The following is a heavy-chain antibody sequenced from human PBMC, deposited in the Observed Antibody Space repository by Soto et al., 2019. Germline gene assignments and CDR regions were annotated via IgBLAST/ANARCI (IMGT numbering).Heavy chain of an antibody. CDR3: ARNGYTYGMDV. CDR1: GGSISSGGYY. Sequence: PSETLSLTCTVSGGSISSGGYYWSWIRQHPGKGLEWIGYIYNSGSTYYNPSLESRVTISVDTSTNQFSLELSSVTAADTAVYYCARNGYTYGMDVWGQGTTVTVSS. D-gene: IGHD5-18*01. V-gene: IGHV4-31*03. CDR2: IYNSGST. J-gene: IGHJ6*02.